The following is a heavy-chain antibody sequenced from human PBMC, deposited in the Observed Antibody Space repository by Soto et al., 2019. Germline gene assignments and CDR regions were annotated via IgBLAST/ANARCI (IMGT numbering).Heavy chain of an antibody. J-gene: IGHJ4*02. CDR2: IWYDGSNK. CDR3: ARDKQLATYYFDY. CDR1: GFTFSSYG. V-gene: IGHV3-33*01. Sequence: QVQLVESGGGVVQPGRSLRLSCAASGFTFSSYGMHWVRQAPGKGLEWVAVIWYDGSNKYYADSVKGQFTISRDNSKNTLYLQRNSLRAEDTAVYYCARDKQLATYYFDYWGQGTLVTVSS. D-gene: IGHD6-13*01.